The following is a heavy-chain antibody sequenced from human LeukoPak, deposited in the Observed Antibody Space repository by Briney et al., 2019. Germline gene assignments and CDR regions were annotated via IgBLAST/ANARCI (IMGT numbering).Heavy chain of an antibody. D-gene: IGHD3-10*01. CDR3: AREIGGSGSFDY. CDR2: IYHSGST. J-gene: IGHJ4*02. Sequence: SETPSLTCAVSGGSISSGGYSWSWIRQPPGKGLGWIGYIYHSGSTYYNPSLKSRVTISVDRSKNQFSLKLSSVTAADTAVYYCAREIGGSGSFDYWGQGTLVTVSS. V-gene: IGHV4-30-2*01. CDR1: GGSISSGGYS.